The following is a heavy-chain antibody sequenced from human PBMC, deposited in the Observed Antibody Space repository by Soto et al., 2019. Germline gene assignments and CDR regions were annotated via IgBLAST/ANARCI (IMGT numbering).Heavy chain of an antibody. Sequence: PGGSLRLSCAASGFTFSSYAMSWFRQAPGKGLEWVSAISGSGGSTYYADSVKGRFTISRDNSKNTLYLQMNSLRAEDTAVYYCAKDPRTYYYDSSGFMDVWGQGTTVTVSS. CDR2: ISGSGGST. CDR1: GFTFSSYA. J-gene: IGHJ6*02. V-gene: IGHV3-23*01. CDR3: AKDPRTYYYDSSGFMDV. D-gene: IGHD3-22*01.